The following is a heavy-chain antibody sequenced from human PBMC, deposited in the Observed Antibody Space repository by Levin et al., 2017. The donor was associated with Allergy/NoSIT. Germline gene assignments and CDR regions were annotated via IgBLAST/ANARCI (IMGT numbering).Heavy chain of an antibody. CDR1: GFTFDDYA. J-gene: IGHJ4*02. CDR3: AKARGYSYGFDY. V-gene: IGHV3-9*01. Sequence: SCAASGFTFDDYAMHWVRQAPGKGLEWVSGISWNSGSIGYADSVKGRFTISRDNAKNSLYLQMNSLRAEDTALYYCAKARGYSYGFDYWGQGTLVTVSS. D-gene: IGHD5-18*01. CDR2: ISWNSGSI.